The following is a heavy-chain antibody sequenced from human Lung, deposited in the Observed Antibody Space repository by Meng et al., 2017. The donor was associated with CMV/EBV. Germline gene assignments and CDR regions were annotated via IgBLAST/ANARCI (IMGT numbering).Heavy chain of an antibody. D-gene: IGHD6-19*01. CDR1: GGSISRSNW. CDR2: IYHSGST. J-gene: IGHJ4*02. CDR3: ASFPPPGKQWLVTDY. Sequence: QVHLQGSVPGLVKPSGTLSLTCAVSGGSISRSNWWSWVRQPPGKGLEWIGEIYHSGSTNYNPSLKSRVTISVDKSKNQFSLKLSSVTAADTAVYYCASFPPPGKQWLVTDYWGQGTLVTVSS. V-gene: IGHV4-4*02.